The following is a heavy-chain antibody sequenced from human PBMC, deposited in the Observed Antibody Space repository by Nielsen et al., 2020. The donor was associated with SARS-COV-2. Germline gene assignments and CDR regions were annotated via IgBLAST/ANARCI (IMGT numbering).Heavy chain of an antibody. CDR3: ARHRGYSYGYLYY. CDR2: IYYSGST. D-gene: IGHD5-18*01. CDR1: GGSISSYY. Sequence: SETLSLTCTVSGGSISSYYWSWIRQPPGKGLEWIGYIYYSGSTNYNPSLKSRVTISVDTSKNQISLKLSSVTAADTAVYYCARHRGYSYGYLYYWGQGTLVTVSS. V-gene: IGHV4-59*08. J-gene: IGHJ4*02.